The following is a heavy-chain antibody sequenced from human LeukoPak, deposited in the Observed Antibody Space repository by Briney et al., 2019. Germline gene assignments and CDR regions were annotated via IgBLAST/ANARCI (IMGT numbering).Heavy chain of an antibody. J-gene: IGHJ4*02. CDR3: ARNPGRVLRSFDY. Sequence: GGSLRLSCAASGFTFSSHGMHWVRQAPGKGLEWVAFMPYDGNNKYYADSVKGRFTISRDNAKNSLYLQMNSLRAEDTAVYYCARNPGRVLRSFDYWGQGTLVTVSS. V-gene: IGHV3-30*12. D-gene: IGHD1-1*01. CDR1: GFTFSSHG. CDR2: MPYDGNNK.